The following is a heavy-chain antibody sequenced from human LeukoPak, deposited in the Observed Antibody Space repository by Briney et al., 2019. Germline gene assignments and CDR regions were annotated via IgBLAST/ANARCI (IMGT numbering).Heavy chain of an antibody. Sequence: SETLSLTCAVYGGSFSGYYWSWIRQPPGKGLEWIGEINHSGSTNYNPSLKSRVTISVDTSKNQFSPKLSSVTAADTAVYYCASFMAGDYWGQGTLVTVSS. V-gene: IGHV4-34*01. CDR1: GGSFSGYY. J-gene: IGHJ4*02. D-gene: IGHD6-19*01. CDR2: INHSGST. CDR3: ASFMAGDY.